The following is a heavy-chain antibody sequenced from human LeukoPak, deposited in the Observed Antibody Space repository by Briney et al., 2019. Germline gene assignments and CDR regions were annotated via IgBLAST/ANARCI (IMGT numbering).Heavy chain of an antibody. V-gene: IGHV4-59*01. D-gene: IGHD3-9*01. J-gene: IGHJ4*02. Sequence: PSETLSLTCTVSGGSISTYYWSWIRQPPGKGLEWVGYIHYSGSTNYNPSLKSRVTISGDTSKNQFSLHVKSVIAADTAVYYCARGETGHNYWGQGTLVTVSS. CDR2: IHYSGST. CDR1: GGSISTYY. CDR3: ARGETGHNY.